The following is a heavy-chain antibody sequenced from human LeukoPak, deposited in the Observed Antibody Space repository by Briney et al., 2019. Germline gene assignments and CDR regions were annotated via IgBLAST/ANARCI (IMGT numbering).Heavy chain of an antibody. V-gene: IGHV1-69*04. CDR2: IIPILGIA. J-gene: IGHJ5*02. D-gene: IGHD3-10*01. CDR3: ASHFITMVRGVITNGWFDP. Sequence: SVKVSCKASGGTFSSYAISWVRQAPGQGLEWMGRIIPILGIANYAQKFQGRVTITADKSTSTAYMELSSLRSEDTAVYYCASHFITMVRGVITNGWFDPWGQGTLVTVSS. CDR1: GGTFSSYA.